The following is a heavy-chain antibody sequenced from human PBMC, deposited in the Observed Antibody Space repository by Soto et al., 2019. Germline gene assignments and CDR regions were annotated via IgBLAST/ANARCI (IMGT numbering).Heavy chain of an antibody. Sequence: QVQLVQSGAEVKKPGSSVKVSCKASGGTFSNTAVIWVRHAPGQGLEWMGGIIPIFGAPNYAQKFQGRLMISADDSASKASMELNTLTSEDTAVYYCAAPAEPLDTAMLKGLAHWGQGKLVTVSS. CDR1: GGTFSNTA. V-gene: IGHV1-69*01. CDR2: IIPIFGAP. CDR3: AAPAEPLDTAMLKGLAH. J-gene: IGHJ4*02. D-gene: IGHD5-18*01.